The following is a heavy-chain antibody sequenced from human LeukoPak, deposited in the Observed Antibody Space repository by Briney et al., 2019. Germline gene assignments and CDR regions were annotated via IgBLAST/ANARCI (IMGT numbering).Heavy chain of an antibody. CDR1: GFTVSSNY. V-gene: IGHV3-23*01. D-gene: IGHD4-11*01. CDR2: ISGSGGST. CDR3: AKMLSDYSNYGGDDY. J-gene: IGHJ4*02. Sequence: GGSLRLSCAASGFTVSSNYMSWVRQAPGKGLEWVSAISGSGGSTYYADSVKGRFTISRDNSKNTLYLQMNSLRAEDTAVYYCAKMLSDYSNYGGDDYWGQGTLVTVSS.